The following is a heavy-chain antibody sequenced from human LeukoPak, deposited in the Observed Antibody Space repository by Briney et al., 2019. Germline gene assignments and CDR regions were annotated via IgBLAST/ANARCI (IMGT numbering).Heavy chain of an antibody. J-gene: IGHJ4*02. CDR2: ISAYNGNA. Sequence: ASVKVSCKASGYTFTSYGISWVRQAPGQGLEWMGWISAYNGNANYAQKLQGRVTMTTDTSTSTAYMELRSLRSDDTAVYYSARDPAEGHYYDSSGYTLDYWGQGTLVTVSS. CDR1: GYTFTSYG. CDR3: ARDPAEGHYYDSSGYTLDY. D-gene: IGHD3-22*01. V-gene: IGHV1-18*01.